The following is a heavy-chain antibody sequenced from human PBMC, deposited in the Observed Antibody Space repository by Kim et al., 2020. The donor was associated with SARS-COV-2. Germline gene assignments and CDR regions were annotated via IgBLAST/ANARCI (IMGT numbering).Heavy chain of an antibody. CDR1: GGTFSSYA. Sequence: SVKVSCKASGGTFSSYAISWVRQAPGQGLEWMGRIIPILGIANYAQKFQGRVTITADKSTSTAYMELSSLRSEDTAVYYCARDSEREYDFWSGPKHYYYYYGMDVWGQGTTVTVSS. CDR3: ARDSEREYDFWSGPKHYYYYYGMDV. CDR2: IIPILGIA. V-gene: IGHV1-69*04. J-gene: IGHJ6*02. D-gene: IGHD3-3*01.